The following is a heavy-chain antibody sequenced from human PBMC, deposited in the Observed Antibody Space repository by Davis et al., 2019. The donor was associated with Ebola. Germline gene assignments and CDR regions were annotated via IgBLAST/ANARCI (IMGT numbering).Heavy chain of an antibody. D-gene: IGHD4-17*01. V-gene: IGHV3-73*01. CDR3: TVTVTTLDY. J-gene: IGHJ4*02. CDR1: GFTFSGSA. Sequence: PGGSLRLSCAASGFTFSGSAMHWVRQASGKGLEWVGRIRSKANSYATAYAASVKGRFTISRDDSKKTAYLQMNSLKTEDSAVYYCTVTVTTLDYWGQGNLVTVSS. CDR2: IRSKANSYAT.